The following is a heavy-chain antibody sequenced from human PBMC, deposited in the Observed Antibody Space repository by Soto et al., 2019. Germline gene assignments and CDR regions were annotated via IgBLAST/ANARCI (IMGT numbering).Heavy chain of an antibody. CDR2: INSDGTTT. D-gene: IGHD4-4*01. J-gene: IGHJ4*02. CDR3: ARDNSYSNDC. V-gene: IGHV3-74*01. CDR1: GFTFTTRW. Sequence: EVRLVESGGGLVQPGGSLRLSCAASGFTFTTRWMHWVRQVPGKGLVWVSYINSDGTTTTYADSVKGRFTISRDNAKSTVYLQMNSLRVDDTAIYYCARDNSYSNDCWGQGTLVTVSS.